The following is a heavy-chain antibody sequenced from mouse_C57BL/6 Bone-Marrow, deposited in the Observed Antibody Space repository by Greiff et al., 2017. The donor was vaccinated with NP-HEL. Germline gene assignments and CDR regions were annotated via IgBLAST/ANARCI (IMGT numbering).Heavy chain of an antibody. CDR2: INPSSGYT. Sequence: VQLQQSGAELARPGASVKMSCKASGYTFTSYTMHWVKQRPGQGLEWIGYINPSSGYTKYNQKFKDKATLTADKTSSTAYMQLSSLASEDSAVYYCAKEDYGNVYWGQGTTLTVSS. D-gene: IGHD2-1*01. V-gene: IGHV1-4*01. CDR1: GYTFTSYT. J-gene: IGHJ2*01. CDR3: AKEDYGNVY.